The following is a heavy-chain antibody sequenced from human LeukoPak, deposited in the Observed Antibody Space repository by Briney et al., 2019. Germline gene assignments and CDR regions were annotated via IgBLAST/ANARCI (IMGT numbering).Heavy chain of an antibody. CDR3: ARDRIYDSSGYYYSAFDI. D-gene: IGHD3-22*01. CDR1: GYTFTSYG. CDR2: ISAYNGNT. Sequence: ASVKVSCKASGYTFTSYGISWVRQAPGQGLEWMGWISAYNGNTNYAQKLQGRVTTTTDTSTSTAYMELRSLRSDDTAVYYCARDRIYDSSGYYYSAFDIWGQGTMVTVSS. J-gene: IGHJ3*02. V-gene: IGHV1-18*01.